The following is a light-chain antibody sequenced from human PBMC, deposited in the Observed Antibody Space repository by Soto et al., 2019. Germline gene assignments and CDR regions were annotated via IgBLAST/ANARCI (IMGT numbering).Light chain of an antibody. V-gene: IGKV3-15*01. Sequence: EIVMTQSPATLSVSPGESATLSCRASQSVSINYLAWYQQKPGQAPRLLISDASTRATGIPARFSGSGSGTEFTLTISSLQSEDFALYYCHQYNSWPPGTFGQGTKVDIK. CDR3: HQYNSWPPGT. CDR2: DAS. J-gene: IGKJ2*01. CDR1: QSVSIN.